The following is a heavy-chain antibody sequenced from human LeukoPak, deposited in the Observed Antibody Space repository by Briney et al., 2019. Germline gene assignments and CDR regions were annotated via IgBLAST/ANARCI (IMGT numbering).Heavy chain of an antibody. CDR3: ARDGDYSSSWHYYYYYMDV. CDR2: INPSGGST. Sequence: ASVKVSCKASGYTFTSYYMHRVRQAPGQGLEWMGIINPSGGSTSYAQKFQGRVTMTRDTSTSTVYMELSSLRSEDTAVHYCARDGDYSSSWHYYYYYMDVWGKGTTVTVSS. V-gene: IGHV1-46*03. J-gene: IGHJ6*03. D-gene: IGHD6-13*01. CDR1: GYTFTSYY.